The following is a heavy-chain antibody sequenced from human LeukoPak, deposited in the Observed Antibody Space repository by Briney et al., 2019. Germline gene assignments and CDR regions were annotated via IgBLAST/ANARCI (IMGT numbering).Heavy chain of an antibody. J-gene: IGHJ4*02. CDR1: GFTFTTYW. V-gene: IGHV3-74*01. D-gene: IGHD2-2*01. CDR2: IKGDGSST. Sequence: GGSLRLSCAVSGFTFTTYWMHWVRQVPGKGLVWVARIKGDGSSTRHADSMKGRFTISRDNAKNTLYLQVNSLRDEDTAVYYCVREGLECSGSSCQRAAFDYWGQGTLVTVSS. CDR3: VREGLECSGSSCQRAAFDY.